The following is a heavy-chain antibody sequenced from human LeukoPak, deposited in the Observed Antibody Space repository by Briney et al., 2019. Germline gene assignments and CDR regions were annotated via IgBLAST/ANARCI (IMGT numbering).Heavy chain of an antibody. CDR3: ARDGGHSTDFDY. CDR1: GFTFSSYA. J-gene: IGHJ4*02. D-gene: IGHD2/OR15-2a*01. CDR2: ISGSGGST. Sequence: PGGSLRLSCAASGFTFSSYAMSWVRQAPGKGLEWVSAISGSGGSTYYADSVKGRFTISRDNAKNLLYLQMNSLRAEDTALYYCARDGGHSTDFDYWGQGTLVTVSS. V-gene: IGHV3-23*01.